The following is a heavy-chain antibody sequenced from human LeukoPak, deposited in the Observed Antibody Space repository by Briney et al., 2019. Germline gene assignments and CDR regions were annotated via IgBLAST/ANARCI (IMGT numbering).Heavy chain of an antibody. J-gene: IGHJ4*02. D-gene: IGHD6-6*01. CDR2: INHSGST. Sequence: SETLSLTCAVYGGSFSGYYWSWIRQPPGKGLEWIGEINHSGSTNYNPSLKSRVTISVDTSKNQFSLKLSSVTAADTAVYYCARGPPGVAARPRCLDYWGQGTLVTVSS. V-gene: IGHV4-34*01. CDR1: GGSFSGYY. CDR3: ARGPPGVAARPRCLDY.